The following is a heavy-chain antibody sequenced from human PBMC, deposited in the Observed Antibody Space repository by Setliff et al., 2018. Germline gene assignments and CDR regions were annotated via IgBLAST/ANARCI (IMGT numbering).Heavy chain of an antibody. CDR2: TIPIFGTT. D-gene: IGHD3-22*01. J-gene: IGHJ6*03. CDR3: VREGVDSRSSTDYRYYMDV. Sequence: SVKVSCKASGGTFSSYGISWVRQAPGQGLEWMGGTIPIFGTTDYAQKFQGRVTIITDESTSTAFMQLSSLRSVDTAVYYCVREGVDSRSSTDYRYYMDVWGKGTTVTVSS. CDR1: GGTFSSYG. V-gene: IGHV1-69*05.